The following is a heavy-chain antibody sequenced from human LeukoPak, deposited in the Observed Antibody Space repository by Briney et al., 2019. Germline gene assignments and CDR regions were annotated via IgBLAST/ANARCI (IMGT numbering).Heavy chain of an antibody. CDR2: INPNSGGT. CDR1: GYTFTGYY. D-gene: IGHD3-22*01. CDR3: ARGAPPYYYDSNRSAFDI. Sequence: ASVKVSCKASGYTFTGYYMHWVRQAPGQGLEWMGWINPNSGGTNYAQKFQGRVTMTRDTSISTAYMELSRLRSDDTAVYYCARGAPPYYYDSNRSAFDIWGQGTMVTVSS. V-gene: IGHV1-2*02. J-gene: IGHJ3*02.